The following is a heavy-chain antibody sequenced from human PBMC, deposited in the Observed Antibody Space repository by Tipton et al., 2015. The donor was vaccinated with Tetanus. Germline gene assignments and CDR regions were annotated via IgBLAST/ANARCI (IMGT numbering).Heavy chain of an antibody. CDR2: ISPTGDET. D-gene: IGHD3-9*01. CDR1: GFTFSSDA. J-gene: IGHJ6*02. V-gene: IGHV3-23*01. Sequence: GSLRLSCAASGFTFSSDAMTWVRQAPGKGLEWVSAISPTGDETYYADSVKGRFTISRDNSKNTLILQMNSLRAEDTAVYFCAKFLVVITQGYYHTMDVWGQGATVTVS. CDR3: AKFLVVITQGYYHTMDV.